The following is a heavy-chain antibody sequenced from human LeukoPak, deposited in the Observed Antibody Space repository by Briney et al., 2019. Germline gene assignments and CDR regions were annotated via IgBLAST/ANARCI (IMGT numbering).Heavy chain of an antibody. V-gene: IGHV4-39*07. CDR1: GGSTSSSTYY. J-gene: IGHJ6*03. CDR3: ARVYIAARPTYYYYYMDV. Sequence: SETLSLTCIVSGGSTSSSTYYWGWIRQPPGKGLEWIGCIYYTGSTNYNPSLKSRVTISVDTSKNQFSLKLSSVTAADTAVYYCARVYIAARPTYYYYYMDVWGKGTTVTVSS. D-gene: IGHD6-6*01. CDR2: IYYTGST.